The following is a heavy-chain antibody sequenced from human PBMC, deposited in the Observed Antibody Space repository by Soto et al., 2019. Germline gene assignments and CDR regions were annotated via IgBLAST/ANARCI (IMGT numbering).Heavy chain of an antibody. CDR1: GYSLTNYD. Sequence: ASVKVSCKASGYSLTNYDIHLVRHATGQGLEWMGRKNPNSGNTGYAEKFQGRVTMTRNTSIGTDCMELSSLRSEDTAVYYCARGDGNFHDAFDIWGQGTMVTV. J-gene: IGHJ3*02. V-gene: IGHV1-8*01. CDR2: KNPNSGNT. CDR3: ARGDGNFHDAFDI. D-gene: IGHD1-7*01.